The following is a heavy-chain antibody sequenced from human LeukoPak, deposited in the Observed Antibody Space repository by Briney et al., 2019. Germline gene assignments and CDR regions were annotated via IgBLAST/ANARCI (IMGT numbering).Heavy chain of an antibody. D-gene: IGHD5-12*01. Sequence: GRSLRLSRASSGFIYRSYAMSWVRQARAKGLEWVSAISGSGYSTYYADSVTGRFTISRDNSKNTLYLQMNSLRAEDTAVYYCAKEAGYSGYDYPDYWGQGTLVTVSS. CDR3: AKEAGYSGYDYPDY. V-gene: IGHV3-23*01. CDR2: ISGSGYST. CDR1: GFIYRSYA. J-gene: IGHJ4*02.